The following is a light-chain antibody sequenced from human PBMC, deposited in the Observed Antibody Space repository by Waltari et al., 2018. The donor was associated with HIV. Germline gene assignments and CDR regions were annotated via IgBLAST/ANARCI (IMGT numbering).Light chain of an antibody. CDR2: RCS. J-gene: IGKJ3*01. V-gene: IGKV1-12*01. Sequence: DTRVTQSPSYVSASVGDTINITCRAGQRMRDGLAWYQRKPGRAPNLCIYRCSRLQSGVPSMFVGSGSVTLFTLAISYLSRDDFGAYYCQEADGFPDIFGAGTRVDIK. CDR1: QRMRDG. CDR3: QEADGFPDI.